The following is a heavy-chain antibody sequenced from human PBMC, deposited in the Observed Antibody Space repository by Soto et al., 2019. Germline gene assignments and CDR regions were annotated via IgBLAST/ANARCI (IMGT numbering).Heavy chain of an antibody. CDR1: GYTFTGYY. V-gene: IGHV1-2*02. CDR2: INPNSGGT. D-gene: IGHD3-22*01. Sequence: ASVKVSCKSSGYTFTGYYMHWVRQAPGQGLEWMGWINPNSGGTNYAQKFQGRVTMTEDTSTDTAYMELSSLRSEDTAVYYCATGSHDSSGIFDYWGQGTLVTVS. J-gene: IGHJ4*02. CDR3: ATGSHDSSGIFDY.